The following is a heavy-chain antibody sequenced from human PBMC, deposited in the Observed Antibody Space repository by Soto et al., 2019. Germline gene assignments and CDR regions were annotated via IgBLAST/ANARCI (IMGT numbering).Heavy chain of an antibody. CDR3: ARSTTDCSSTSCHLDY. V-gene: IGHV4-59*01. CDR2: IYNSEST. J-gene: IGHJ4*02. D-gene: IGHD2-2*01. CDR1: GGSISSYY. Sequence: SETLSLTCTVSGGSISSYYWSWIRQPPGKGLEWIGYIYNSESTKYNPSLKSRVTISVDTSKNQFSLKLSSVTAADTAVYYCARSTTDCSSTSCHLDYWGQGTLVTVSS.